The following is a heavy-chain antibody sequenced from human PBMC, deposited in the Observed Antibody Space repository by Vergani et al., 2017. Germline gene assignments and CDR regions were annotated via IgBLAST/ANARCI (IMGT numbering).Heavy chain of an antibody. Sequence: EVQLLESGGGLVQPGGSLSLSCAASGFTFSSYAMSWVRQAPGKGLEWVSAISGSGGSTYYADSVKGRFTISRDNSKNTLYLQMNSLRAEDTAVYYCARGGRYDFSYMDVWGKGTTVTVSS. CDR1: GFTFSSYA. D-gene: IGHD3-3*01. J-gene: IGHJ6*03. V-gene: IGHV3-23*01. CDR3: ARGGRYDFSYMDV. CDR2: ISGSGGST.